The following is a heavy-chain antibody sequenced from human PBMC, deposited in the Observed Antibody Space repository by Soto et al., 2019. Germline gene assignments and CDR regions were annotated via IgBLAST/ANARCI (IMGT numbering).Heavy chain of an antibody. D-gene: IGHD2-2*01. Sequence: SQTLSLTCAISGDSVSSNSAAWNWIRQSPSRGLEWLGRTYYRSKWYNDYAVSVKSRITINPDTSKNQFSLQLNSVTPEDTAVYYCARTTAVFRYCSSTICYASDTAPGGFDYCGHGTLVTVSS. V-gene: IGHV6-1*01. J-gene: IGHJ5*01. CDR2: TYYRSKWYN. CDR1: GDSVSSNSAA. CDR3: ARTTAVFRYCSSTICYASDTAPGGFDY.